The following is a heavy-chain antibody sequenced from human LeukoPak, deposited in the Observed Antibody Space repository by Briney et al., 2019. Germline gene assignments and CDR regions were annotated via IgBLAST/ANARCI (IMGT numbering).Heavy chain of an antibody. D-gene: IGHD2/OR15-2a*01. CDR3: ARSIYGHRFFDY. Sequence: ASVTVSCTASGGTFSSYAISWVRQAPGQGLEWMGGIIPIFGTANYAQKFQGRVTITADESTSTAYMELSSLRSEDTAVYYCARSIYGHRFFDYWGQGTLVTVSS. J-gene: IGHJ4*02. V-gene: IGHV1-69*13. CDR2: IIPIFGTA. CDR1: GGTFSSYA.